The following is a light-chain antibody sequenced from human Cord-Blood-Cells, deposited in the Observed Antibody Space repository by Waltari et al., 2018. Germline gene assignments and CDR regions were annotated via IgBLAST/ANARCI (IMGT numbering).Light chain of an antibody. CDR3: QQYDSTPRT. CDR1: KSVLYSSNNKNY. CDR2: WAS. V-gene: IGKV4-1*01. Sequence: DIVMTQSPDSLAVSLGARATINCKSSKSVLYSSNNKNYLAWYQQKPGQPPKLLIYWASTRESGVPDRFSGSGSGTDFTLTISSLQAEDVAVYYCQQYDSTPRTFGQGTKVEIK. J-gene: IGKJ1*01.